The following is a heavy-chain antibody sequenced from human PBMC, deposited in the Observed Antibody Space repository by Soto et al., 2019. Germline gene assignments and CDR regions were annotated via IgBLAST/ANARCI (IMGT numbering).Heavy chain of an antibody. CDR3: TAPRDEYGSGVSWFTYGMDI. D-gene: IGHD3-10*01. J-gene: IGHJ6*02. Sequence: PGGSLRLSCAASGFTLSTFGIHWVRQAPGKGLEWVALVSYDESHVYYADSVKGRFTISRDNSQNTLFLQMKRLTVDDTAIYYCTAPRDEYGSGVSWFTYGMDIWGQGTTVTVSS. CDR2: VSYDESHV. CDR1: GFTLSTFG. V-gene: IGHV3-33*08.